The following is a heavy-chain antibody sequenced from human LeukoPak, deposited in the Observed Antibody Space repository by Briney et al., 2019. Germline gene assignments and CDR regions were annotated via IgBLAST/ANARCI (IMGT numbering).Heavy chain of an antibody. Sequence: SETLSLTCTVSGGSISSSSYYWGWIRQPPGKGLEWIGRIYTSGSTNYNPSLKSRVTISVDTSKNQFSLKLTSVTAADTAVYYCARASQWYLNYFDYWGQGALVTVSS. D-gene: IGHD2-15*01. J-gene: IGHJ4*02. CDR2: IYTSGST. V-gene: IGHV4-61*02. CDR1: GGSISSSSYY. CDR3: ARASQWYLNYFDY.